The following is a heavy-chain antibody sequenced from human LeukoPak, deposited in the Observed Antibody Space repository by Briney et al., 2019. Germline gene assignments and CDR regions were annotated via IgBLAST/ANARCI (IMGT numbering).Heavy chain of an antibody. CDR1: GFTFSNAW. V-gene: IGHV3-15*01. J-gene: IGHJ4*02. Sequence: GGSLRLSCAASGFTFSNAWMSWVRQAPGKGLEWVGRIKSKTDGGTTDYAAPVKGRFTISRDDSKNTLYLQMNSLKTEDTAVYYCTTAMWELRAELDYWRQGTLVTVSS. D-gene: IGHD1-26*01. CDR2: IKSKTDGGTT. CDR3: TTAMWELRAELDY.